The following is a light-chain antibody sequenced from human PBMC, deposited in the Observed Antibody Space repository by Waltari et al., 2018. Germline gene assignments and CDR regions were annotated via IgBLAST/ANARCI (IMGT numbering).Light chain of an antibody. CDR1: NIGSKS. CDR2: YDS. CDR3: LVWHSTTDHHGV. J-gene: IGLJ2*01. Sequence: SYVVTQSPSVSVAPGETARITCGGVNIGSKSVHWYKQRPGQAPVLVISYDSDRPAGVRGRFSGSNSGNTATLTISGVEADDEADYYCLVWHSTTDHHGVFGGGTKLTVL. V-gene: IGLV3-21*04.